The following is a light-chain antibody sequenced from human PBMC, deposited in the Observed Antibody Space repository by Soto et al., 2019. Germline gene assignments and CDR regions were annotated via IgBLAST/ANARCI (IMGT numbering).Light chain of an antibody. CDR3: QQYKSLT. V-gene: IGKV3-20*01. J-gene: IGKJ4*01. Sequence: IVLTQSPAILALSPGERATLSCRASQSVSSSYLAWYQQKPGQAPRLLIHGASSRVTGIPDRFSGSGSGTDFTLTITRLEPEDFAVYYCQQYKSLTFGGGTKV. CDR1: QSVSSSY. CDR2: GAS.